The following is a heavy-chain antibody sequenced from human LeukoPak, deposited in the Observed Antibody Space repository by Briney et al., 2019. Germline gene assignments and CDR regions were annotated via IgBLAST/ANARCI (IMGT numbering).Heavy chain of an antibody. CDR2: VTGTGHRS. CDR1: GFNLNNYA. Sequence: PGGSVRLSCAVSGFNLNNYAMSWVRQAPGKGLEWVATVTGTGHRSYYADSVKGRFTVSRDTSNNAVFLQINNLRVDDTAIYYCTKDPKYCTSTVWHPDYLQHWGQGALVSVSS. V-gene: IGHV3-23*01. J-gene: IGHJ4*02. CDR3: TKDPKYCTSTVWHPDYLQH. D-gene: IGHD2/OR15-2a*01.